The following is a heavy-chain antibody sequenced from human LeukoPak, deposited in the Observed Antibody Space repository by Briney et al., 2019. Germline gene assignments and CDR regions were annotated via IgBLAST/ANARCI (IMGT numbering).Heavy chain of an antibody. CDR3: ARARYHYYYMDV. J-gene: IGHJ6*03. CDR2: IKQDGSEK. Sequence: GGSLRLSCAASGFIFSDYYMSWIRQAPGKGLEWVANIKQDGSEKYYVDSVKGRFTISRDNAKNSLYLQMNSLRAEDTAVYYCARARYHYYYMDVWGKGTTVTISS. CDR1: GFIFSDYY. V-gene: IGHV3-7*01.